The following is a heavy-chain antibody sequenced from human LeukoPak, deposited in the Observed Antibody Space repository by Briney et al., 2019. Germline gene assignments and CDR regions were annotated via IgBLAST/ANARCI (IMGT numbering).Heavy chain of an antibody. Sequence: ASVKVSCKASGYTFTRYAINWLRQAPGQGLEWMGWINMYTANPAYAQGFTERFVFSLDTSVTTAYLQISNLKTEDTAVYYCARHDNDDDFDYWGQGTLVTVSS. CDR1: GYTFTRYA. V-gene: IGHV7-4-1*02. J-gene: IGHJ4*02. CDR2: INMYTANP. D-gene: IGHD3-16*01. CDR3: ARHDNDDDFDY.